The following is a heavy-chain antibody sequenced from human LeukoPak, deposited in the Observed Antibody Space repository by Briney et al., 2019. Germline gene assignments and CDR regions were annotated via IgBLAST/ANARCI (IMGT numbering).Heavy chain of an antibody. CDR2: TYHSGST. J-gene: IGHJ5*02. V-gene: IGHV4-30-2*01. CDR3: ARENSSGYSSGWYWFDP. CDR1: GGSISSGGYS. D-gene: IGHD6-19*01. Sequence: SETLSLTCAVSGGSISSGGYSWSWIRQPPGKGLEWIGYTYHSGSTYYNPSLKSRVTISVDRSKNQFSLKLSSVTAADTAVYYCARENSSGYSSGWYWFDPWGQGTLVTVSS.